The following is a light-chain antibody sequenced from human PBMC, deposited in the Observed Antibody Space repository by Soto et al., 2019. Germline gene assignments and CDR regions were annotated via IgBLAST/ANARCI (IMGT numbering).Light chain of an antibody. CDR1: QTVSSTY. V-gene: IGKV3-20*01. J-gene: IGKJ3*01. CDR3: QQYGSSPSLFT. Sequence: EIVLTQSPGTLSLSPGERATPSCRASQTVSSTYLAWYQQKPGQAPRLLIYDASSRATGIPDRFSGSGSGTDFTLTISRLEPEDFAVYYCQQYGSSPSLFTFGPGTKVDIK. CDR2: DAS.